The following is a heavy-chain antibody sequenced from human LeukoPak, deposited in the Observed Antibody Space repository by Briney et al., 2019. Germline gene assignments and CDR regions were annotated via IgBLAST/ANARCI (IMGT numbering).Heavy chain of an antibody. V-gene: IGHV6-1*01. CDR1: GDIVSSNGAS. D-gene: IGHD3-3*01. CDR2: TYYRSQQWHS. Sequence: PSHTLSLTCAISGDIVSSNGASWNWIRQSPSRGLEWLGRTYYRSQQWHSDYAPSVKGRITLNPDTSKNQFSLQLNSMTPEDTAVYYCGRETDFGVVTNWGQGTLVTVPS. CDR3: GRETDFGVVTN. J-gene: IGHJ4*02.